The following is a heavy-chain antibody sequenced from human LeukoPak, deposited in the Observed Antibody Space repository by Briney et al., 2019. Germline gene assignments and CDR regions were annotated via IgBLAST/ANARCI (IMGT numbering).Heavy chain of an antibody. V-gene: IGHV3-30*03. Sequence: GGSLRLSCAASGFTFSNYGMHWVRQAPGKGLEWVAVISYDGSNKFYADSVKGRFTISRDKSKNTLYLQMNSLRAEDTAVYYCARTQLGFDYWGQGTLVTVSS. CDR2: ISYDGSNK. D-gene: IGHD3-16*01. J-gene: IGHJ4*02. CDR1: GFTFSNYG. CDR3: ARTQLGFDY.